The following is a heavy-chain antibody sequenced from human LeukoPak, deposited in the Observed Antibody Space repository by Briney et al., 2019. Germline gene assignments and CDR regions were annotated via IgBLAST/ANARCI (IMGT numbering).Heavy chain of an antibody. J-gene: IGHJ4*02. Sequence: ASVKVSCQSSGYTFTDYYMHGVRQAPGQGLEWMGWINPNSGGTNYGQKFQGRVTLTRDISISTAYMELSRLISDDTAVYYCTRGRRYSGYGRLFDYWGQGTLVTVSS. CDR1: GYTFTDYY. CDR2: INPNSGGT. D-gene: IGHD5-12*01. CDR3: TRGRRYSGYGRLFDY. V-gene: IGHV1-2*02.